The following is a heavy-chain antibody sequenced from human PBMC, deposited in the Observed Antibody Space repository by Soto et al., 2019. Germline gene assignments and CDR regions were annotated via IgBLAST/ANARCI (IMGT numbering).Heavy chain of an antibody. Sequence: ASVKVSCKASGYTFTSYYMHWVRQAPGQWLEWMGIINPSGGSTSYAQKFQGRVTMTRDTSTSTVYMELSSLRSEDTAVYYCARVTAAGTWIDAFDIWGQGTMVTVSS. CDR2: INPSGGST. D-gene: IGHD6-13*01. J-gene: IGHJ3*02. CDR3: ARVTAAGTWIDAFDI. V-gene: IGHV1-46*03. CDR1: GYTFTSYY.